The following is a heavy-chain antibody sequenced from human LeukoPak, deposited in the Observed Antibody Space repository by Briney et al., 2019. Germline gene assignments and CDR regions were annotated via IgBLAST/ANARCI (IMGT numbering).Heavy chain of an antibody. CDR1: GGSISSSNW. J-gene: IGHJ4*02. CDR3: ARGDSSSWLFDY. Sequence: PSETLSLTCAVSGGSISSSNWWSWVRQPPGKGLEWIGEIYHSGSTNYNPSLKSRVTISVDTSKNQFSLKLSSVTAADTAVYYCARGDSSSWLFDYWGQGTLVTVSS. CDR2: IYHSGST. V-gene: IGHV4-4*02. D-gene: IGHD6-13*01.